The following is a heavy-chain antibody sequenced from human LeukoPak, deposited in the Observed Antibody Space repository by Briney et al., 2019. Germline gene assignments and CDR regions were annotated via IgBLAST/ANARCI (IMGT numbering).Heavy chain of an antibody. D-gene: IGHD3-22*01. CDR1: GGTFSSYA. Sequence: GASVKVSCKASGGTFSSYAISWVRQAPGQGLEGVGGIIPIFGTANYAQKFQGRVTITADESTSTAYMELSSLRSEDTAVYYCARGLEAGYYDSSGYPRFDYWGQGTLVTVSS. CDR2: IIPIFGTA. CDR3: ARGLEAGYYDSSGYPRFDY. J-gene: IGHJ4*02. V-gene: IGHV1-69*13.